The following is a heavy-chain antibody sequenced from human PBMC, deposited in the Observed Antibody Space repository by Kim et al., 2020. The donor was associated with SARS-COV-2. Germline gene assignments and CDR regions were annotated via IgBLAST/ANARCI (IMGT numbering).Heavy chain of an antibody. J-gene: IGHJ4*02. V-gene: IGHV1-69*13. D-gene: IGHD1-26*01. CDR2: IIPIFGTA. CDR3: ASGQGEVGAHYFDY. Sequence: SVKVSCKASGGTFSSYAISWVRQAPGQGLEWMGGIIPIFGTANYAQKFQGRVTITADESTSTAYMELSSLRSEDTAVYYCASGQGEVGAHYFDYWGQGTLVTVSS. CDR1: GGTFSSYA.